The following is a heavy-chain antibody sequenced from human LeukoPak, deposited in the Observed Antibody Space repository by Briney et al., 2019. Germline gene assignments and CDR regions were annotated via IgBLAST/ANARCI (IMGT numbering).Heavy chain of an antibody. J-gene: IGHJ4*02. D-gene: IGHD6-19*01. V-gene: IGHV3-23*01. CDR2: ITDDGYNS. CDR1: GFTFSAFA. Sequence: EGSLRLSCAASGFTFSAFAMTWVRQAPGKGLEWVSTITDDGYNSYSADSVKGRITFSRDNSKNTLSLQLRSLRAEDTAVYYCAKDLSYTSGASDHWGQGTLVTVSS. CDR3: AKDLSYTSGASDH.